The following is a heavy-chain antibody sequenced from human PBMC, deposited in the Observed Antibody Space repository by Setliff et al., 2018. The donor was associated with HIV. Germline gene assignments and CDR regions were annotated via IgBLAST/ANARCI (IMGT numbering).Heavy chain of an antibody. J-gene: IGHJ4*02. CDR3: TKVGYCSSARCYASDY. CDR1: GFSFSNSA. V-gene: IGHV3-73*01. CDR2: IRTKANSYAT. D-gene: IGHD2-2*01. Sequence: GGSLRLSCAASGFSFSNSAMHWVRQASGKGLDWVGRIRTKANSYATAYGAAVKGRFTISRDDSKNTAYLQMNSLKTEDTAVYYCTKVGYCSSARCYASDYWGQGTLVTVSS.